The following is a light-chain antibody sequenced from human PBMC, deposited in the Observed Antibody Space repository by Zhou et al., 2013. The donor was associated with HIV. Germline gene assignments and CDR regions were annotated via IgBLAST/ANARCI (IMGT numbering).Light chain of an antibody. CDR1: QSVSTY. J-gene: IGKJ1*01. CDR2: GAS. Sequence: EIVMTQSPATLSVSPGERATLSCRASQSVSTYLAWYQQKPGQAPRLLIYGASLRATGIPARFSGSGSGTEFTLTISSIQSEDFAVYYCQQYNNWPGTFGQGTKGGNQT. CDR3: QQYNNWPGT. V-gene: IGKV3-15*01.